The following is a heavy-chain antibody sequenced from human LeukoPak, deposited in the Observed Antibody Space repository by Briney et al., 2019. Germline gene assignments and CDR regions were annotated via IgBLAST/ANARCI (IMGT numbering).Heavy chain of an antibody. Sequence: SETLSLTCAVSGGSISSSNWWSWVRQPPGKGLEWIGEIYHSGSTNYNPSLKSRVTISVDKSKNQFSLKLSSVTAADTAVYYCARESEGITMIGKPPTGEYYFDYWGQGTLVTVSS. J-gene: IGHJ4*02. CDR1: GGSISSSNW. V-gene: IGHV4-4*02. D-gene: IGHD3-22*01. CDR3: ARESEGITMIGKPPTGEYYFDY. CDR2: IYHSGST.